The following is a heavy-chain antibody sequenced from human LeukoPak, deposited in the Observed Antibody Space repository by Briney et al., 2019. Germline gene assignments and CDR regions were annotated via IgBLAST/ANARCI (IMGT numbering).Heavy chain of an antibody. D-gene: IGHD4-17*01. J-gene: IGHJ4*02. CDR3: AYSTVTKGGFSPFDY. CDR2: ISGSGGST. Sequence: PGGSLRLSCAASGFTFSSYAMSWVRQAPGKGLEWISAISGSGGSTYYADSVKGRFTISRDNSKNTLYLQMNSLRAEDTAVYYCAYSTVTKGGFSPFDYWGQGTLVTVSS. CDR1: GFTFSSYA. V-gene: IGHV3-23*01.